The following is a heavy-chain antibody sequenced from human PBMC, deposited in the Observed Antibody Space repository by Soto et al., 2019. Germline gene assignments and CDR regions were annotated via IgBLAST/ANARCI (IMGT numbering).Heavy chain of an antibody. CDR3: ATVGQLYDFWSGYYTGPLIAFDI. V-gene: IGHV1-24*01. D-gene: IGHD3-3*01. CDR1: GYTLTELS. J-gene: IGHJ3*02. CDR2: FDPEDGET. Sequence: ASVKVSCKVSGYTLTELSMHWVRQAPGKGLEWMGGFDPEDGETIYAQKFQGRVTMTEDTSTDTAYMELSSLRSEDTAVYYCATVGQLYDFWSGYYTGPLIAFDIWGQGTMVTVSS.